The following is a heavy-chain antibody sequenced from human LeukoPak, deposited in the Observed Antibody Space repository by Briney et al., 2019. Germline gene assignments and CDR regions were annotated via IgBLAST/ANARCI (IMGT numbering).Heavy chain of an antibody. CDR3: ARQPRPTPCSNPSYYYYMDV. CDR1: GYSFTSYW. V-gene: IGHV5-51*01. D-gene: IGHD4-11*01. CDR2: IYPGDSDT. J-gene: IGHJ6*03. Sequence: GESLKISCKGSGYSFTSYWIGWVRQMPGKGLEWMGIIYPGDSDTRYSPSFQGQVTISADKSISTAYLQWSSLKASDTAMYYCARQPRPTPCSNPSYYYYMDVWGKGTTVTVSS.